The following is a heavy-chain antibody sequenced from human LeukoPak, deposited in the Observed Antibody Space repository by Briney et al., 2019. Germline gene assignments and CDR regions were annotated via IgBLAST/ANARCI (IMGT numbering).Heavy chain of an antibody. CDR2: IYSGGST. Sequence: GGSLRLSCAASGFTVSSNYMSWVRQAPGKGLEWVSVIYSGGSTHYADSVKGRFTISRDNSKNTLYLQMNSLRAEDTAVYYCAASLFVDWIGYWGQGTLVTVSS. CDR3: AASLFVDWIGY. V-gene: IGHV3-66*02. CDR1: GFTVSSNY. J-gene: IGHJ4*02. D-gene: IGHD2-21*01.